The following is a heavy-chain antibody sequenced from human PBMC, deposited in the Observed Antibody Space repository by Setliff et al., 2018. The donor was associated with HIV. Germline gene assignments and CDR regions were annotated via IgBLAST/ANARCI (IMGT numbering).Heavy chain of an antibody. CDR3: ARGVVRGSEDYFDY. Sequence: SETLSLTCTVSGGSISRGSYSWSWIRQPAGKGLEWIGHIYTSGSTNYNPSLKSRVTISADTSKNQFSLKLSTVTAADTAVYYCARGVVRGSEDYFDYWGQGTPVTVSS. J-gene: IGHJ4*02. CDR2: IYTSGST. D-gene: IGHD6-25*01. V-gene: IGHV4-61*09. CDR1: GGSISRGSYS.